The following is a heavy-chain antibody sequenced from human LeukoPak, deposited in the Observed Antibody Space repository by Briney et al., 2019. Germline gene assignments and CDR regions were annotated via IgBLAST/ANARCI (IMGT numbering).Heavy chain of an antibody. D-gene: IGHD3-22*01. J-gene: IGHJ5*02. V-gene: IGHV4-61*08. CDR3: ARENLYDSSGPNWFDP. CDR1: GGSISSGGYY. Sequence: PSETLSLTCTVSGGSISSGGYYWRWIRQPPGEGLEWIGYIYYSGSTNYNPSLKSRVTISVDTSKNQFSLKLSSVTAADTAVYYCARENLYDSSGPNWFDPWGQGTLVTVSS. CDR2: IYYSGST.